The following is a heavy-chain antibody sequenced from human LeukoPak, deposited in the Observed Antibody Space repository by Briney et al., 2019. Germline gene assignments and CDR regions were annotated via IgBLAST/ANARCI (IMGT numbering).Heavy chain of an antibody. Sequence: SETLSLTCTVSGGSISSGGYYWSWIRQPPGKGLEWIGYIYHSGSTYYNPSLKSRVTISVDTSKNQFSLKLSSVTAADTAVYYCASGTYILTGYYAEGFWGQGTLVTVSS. J-gene: IGHJ4*02. D-gene: IGHD3-9*01. V-gene: IGHV4-30-2*01. CDR1: GGSISSGGYY. CDR2: IYHSGST. CDR3: ASGTYILTGYYAEGF.